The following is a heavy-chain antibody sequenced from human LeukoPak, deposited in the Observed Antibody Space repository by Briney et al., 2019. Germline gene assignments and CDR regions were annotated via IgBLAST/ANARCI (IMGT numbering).Heavy chain of an antibody. V-gene: IGHV3-43*02. D-gene: IGHD2/OR15-2a*01. CDR1: GFHFRDFS. CDR3: AKGNNSLSFNFDY. J-gene: IGHJ4*02. Sequence: GGSLRLSCAASGFHFRDFSMHWVRQVPEKGLEWVSLVSGDGDTTHYADSVKGRFTISRDNNKNSLFLQMNSLRVEDTAFYYCAKGNNSLSFNFDYWGQGALVTVSS. CDR2: VSGDGDTT.